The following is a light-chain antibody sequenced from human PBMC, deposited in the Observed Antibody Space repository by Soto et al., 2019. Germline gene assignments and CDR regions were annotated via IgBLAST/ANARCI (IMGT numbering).Light chain of an antibody. Sequence: IVLTQSPGTLSLSPWERATLSCRASQSVTKSLAWYQQKPGQAPRLLIYGASSRATGIPDRFSGSGSGTDFTLTISRLEPEDFAVYYCQQYGGSPRKFGQGTKVDIK. CDR1: QSVTKS. J-gene: IGKJ1*01. CDR3: QQYGGSPRK. CDR2: GAS. V-gene: IGKV3-20*01.